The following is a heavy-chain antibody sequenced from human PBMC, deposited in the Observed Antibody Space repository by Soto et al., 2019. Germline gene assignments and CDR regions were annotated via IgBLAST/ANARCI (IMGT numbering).Heavy chain of an antibody. V-gene: IGHV3-74*01. J-gene: IGHJ6*03. CDR3: ARGAGGYYYMDV. CDR2: IYTDGSRT. CDR1: GFTFSSYW. D-gene: IGHD3-10*01. Sequence: EVQLVESGGGLVQPGGSLRLSCAASGFTFSSYWMHWVRQAPGKGLVWVSRIYTDGSRTSYADSVTGRFTISRDNAKNTLYLQMNSLRAEDTAVYYCARGAGGYYYMDVWGKGTTVTVSS.